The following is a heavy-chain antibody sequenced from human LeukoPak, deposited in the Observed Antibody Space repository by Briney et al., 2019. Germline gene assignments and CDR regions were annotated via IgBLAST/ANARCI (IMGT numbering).Heavy chain of an antibody. J-gene: IGHJ4*02. CDR2: IYHSGST. V-gene: IGHV4-38-2*02. CDR1: GYSISSGYY. CDR3: ARSRDGYNYEVDY. Sequence: PSETLSLTCTVSGYSISSGYYWGWIRQPPGKGLEWIGSIYHSGSTYYNPSLKSRVTISVDTSKNQFSLKLSSVTAADTAVYYCARSRDGYNYEVDYWGQGTLVTVSS. D-gene: IGHD5-24*01.